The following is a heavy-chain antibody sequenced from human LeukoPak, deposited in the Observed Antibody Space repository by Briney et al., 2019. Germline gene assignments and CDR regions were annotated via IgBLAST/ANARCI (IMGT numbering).Heavy chain of an antibody. Sequence: SETLSLTCTVSGGSISSYYWSWIRQPPGKGLEWIGYIYYSGSTNYNPSLKSRVTISVDTSKNQFSLKLSSVTAADTAVYYCASHYYNPLHLLYYFDYWGQGTLVTVSS. CDR3: ASHYYNPLHLLYYFDY. CDR2: IYYSGST. D-gene: IGHD3-10*01. V-gene: IGHV4-59*08. CDR1: GGSISSYY. J-gene: IGHJ4*02.